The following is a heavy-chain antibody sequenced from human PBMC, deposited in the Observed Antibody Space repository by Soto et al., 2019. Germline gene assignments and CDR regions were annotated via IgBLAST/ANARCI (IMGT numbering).Heavy chain of an antibody. Sequence: EVQLVESGGGLVQRGGSLRVSCAASGFTFSRFWMHWVRQAPGMGLVWVSRINSDGSSTNYADSVKGRFTISRDNAKNTLYLQMNSLRVEDTAVYYCARAGGSCSRGSCTHKYFYGMDVWGQGTTVTVSS. J-gene: IGHJ6*01. CDR2: INSDGSST. D-gene: IGHD2-15*01. V-gene: IGHV3-74*01. CDR3: ARAGGSCSRGSCTHKYFYGMDV. CDR1: GFTFSRFW.